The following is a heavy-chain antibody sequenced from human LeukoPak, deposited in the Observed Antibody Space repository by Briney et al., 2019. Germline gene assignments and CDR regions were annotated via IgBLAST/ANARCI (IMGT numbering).Heavy chain of an antibody. D-gene: IGHD5-24*01. Sequence: GESLKISCKGSGYSFTSYWIGWVRQMPGKGLEWMGIIYPGDSDTRYSPSFQGQVTISADKSISTAYLQWSSLKASDTAMYYCARPGSVEMATIHFDYWGQGTLVTVSS. CDR1: GYSFTSYW. CDR3: ARPGSVEMATIHFDY. CDR2: IYPGDSDT. V-gene: IGHV5-51*01. J-gene: IGHJ4*02.